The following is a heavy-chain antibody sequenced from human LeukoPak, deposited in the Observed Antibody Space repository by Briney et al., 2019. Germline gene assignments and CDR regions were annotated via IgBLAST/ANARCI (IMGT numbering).Heavy chain of an antibody. D-gene: IGHD3-3*01. J-gene: IGHJ4*02. V-gene: IGHV1-18*04. CDR2: ISAYNGNT. Sequence: GASVKVSCKASGYTFTGYYMHWVRQAPGQGLEWMGWISAYNGNTNYAQKLQGRVTMTTDTSTSTAYMELRSLRSDDTAVYYCARNYDFWSGYSDYWGQGTLVTVSS. CDR1: GYTFTGYY. CDR3: ARNYDFWSGYSDY.